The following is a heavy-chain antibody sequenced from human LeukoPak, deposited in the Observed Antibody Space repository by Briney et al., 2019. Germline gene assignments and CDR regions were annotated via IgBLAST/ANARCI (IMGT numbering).Heavy chain of an antibody. Sequence: ASVKVSCKASGYTFTSYDINWVRQATGQGLEWMGRINPNSGGTNYAQKFQGGVTMTRDTSISTAYMELSRLRSDDTAVYYCASQYDFWSGYRIGWFDPWGQGTLVTVSS. CDR2: INPNSGGT. J-gene: IGHJ5*02. CDR1: GYTFTSYD. D-gene: IGHD3-3*01. CDR3: ASQYDFWSGYRIGWFDP. V-gene: IGHV1-2*06.